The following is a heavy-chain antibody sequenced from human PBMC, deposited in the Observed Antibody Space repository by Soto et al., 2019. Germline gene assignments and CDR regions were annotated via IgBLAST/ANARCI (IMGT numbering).Heavy chain of an antibody. Sequence: EVPMLESGGGLVQPGGSLRLSCAASGFTFSTYAMSWVRQAPGKGLEWVSALSGSGVSTYYADSVKGRFTISRDNXXNTLYLQMNSLRAEDTAVYFCAKGGYDSSGYYVDVWGQGTMVTVSS. CDR2: LSGSGVST. J-gene: IGHJ3*01. D-gene: IGHD3-22*01. CDR1: GFTFSTYA. CDR3: AKGGYDSSGYYVDV. V-gene: IGHV3-23*01.